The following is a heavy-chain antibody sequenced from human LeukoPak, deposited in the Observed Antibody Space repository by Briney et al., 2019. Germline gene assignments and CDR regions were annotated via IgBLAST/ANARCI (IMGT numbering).Heavy chain of an antibody. CDR2: INHSGST. CDR3: ARHSGSGSLSRPFDP. J-gene: IGHJ5*02. D-gene: IGHD3-10*01. CDR1: GGSLSDYY. Sequence: PSETLSLTCAVYGGSLSDYYWSWIRQPPGKGLEWIGEINHSGSTNYNPSLKSRVTISLDTSKNQFSLKLSSVTAADTAAYYCARHSGSGSLSRPFDPWGQGTLVTVSS. V-gene: IGHV4-34*01.